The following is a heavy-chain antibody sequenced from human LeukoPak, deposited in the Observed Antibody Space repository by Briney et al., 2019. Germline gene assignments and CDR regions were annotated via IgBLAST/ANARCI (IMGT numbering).Heavy chain of an antibody. J-gene: IGHJ6*02. CDR2: ISAYNGNT. CDR1: GYTFTSYG. V-gene: IGHV1-18*01. D-gene: IGHD3-3*01. CDR3: ARETPSNLYDFWSGYYTTNYYYGMDV. Sequence: ASVKVSCKASGYTFTSYGISWVRQAPGQGLEWMGWISAYNGNTNYAQKLQGRVTMTTDTSTSTAYTELRSLRSDDTAVYYCARETPSNLYDFWSGYYTTNYYYGMDVWGQGTTVTVSS.